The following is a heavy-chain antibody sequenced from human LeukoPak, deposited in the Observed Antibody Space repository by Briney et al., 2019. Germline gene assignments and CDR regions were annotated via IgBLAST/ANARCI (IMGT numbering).Heavy chain of an antibody. CDR3: AKGAMVRGVIMGSNWFDP. D-gene: IGHD3-10*01. J-gene: IGHJ5*02. V-gene: IGHV3-23*01. CDR1: GFTFSSYA. CDR2: SSGSGGST. Sequence: GGSLRLSCAAPGFTFSSYAMSLVRQAPGKGLEWVSDSSGSGGSTYYADSVKGRFTISRDNSKNTLYLQMNSLRAEDTAVYYCAKGAMVRGVIMGSNWFDPWGQGTLVTVSS.